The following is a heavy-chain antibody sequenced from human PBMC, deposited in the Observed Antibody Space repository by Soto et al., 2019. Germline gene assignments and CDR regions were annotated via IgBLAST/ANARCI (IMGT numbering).Heavy chain of an antibody. CDR2: IFSNDEK. Sequence: QVTLKESGPVLVKPTETLTLTCTVSGFSLSNTRLGVSWIRQPPGKALEWLAHIFSNDEKSYSTSLKSRLTIPKHTSKTQVVHTMTNRDPVDTATYYCPRTMNDYSSSPFDYWGQGTLVTVSS. CDR3: PRTMNDYSSSPFDY. D-gene: IGHD6-6*01. V-gene: IGHV2-26*01. J-gene: IGHJ4*02. CDR1: GFSLSNTRLG.